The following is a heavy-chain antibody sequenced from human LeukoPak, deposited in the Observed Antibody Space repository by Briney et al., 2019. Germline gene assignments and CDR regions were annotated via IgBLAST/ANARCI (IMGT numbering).Heavy chain of an antibody. Sequence: GESLKLSCKGSGYSFSTYWIGWVRQMPGKGLEWMGIIYPGDSDTRYSPSFQGQVTISADKSISTAYLQWSTLKASDTAMYYCTRLIGGDSRDYWGQGTLVTVSS. CDR1: GYSFSTYW. J-gene: IGHJ4*02. D-gene: IGHD4-17*01. V-gene: IGHV5-51*03. CDR3: TRLIGGDSRDY. CDR2: IYPGDSDT.